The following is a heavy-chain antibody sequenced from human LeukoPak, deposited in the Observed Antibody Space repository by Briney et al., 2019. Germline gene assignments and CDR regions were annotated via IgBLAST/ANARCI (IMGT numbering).Heavy chain of an antibody. J-gene: IGHJ4*02. V-gene: IGHV3-53*01. CDR3: ATGDLDSSGYYDY. Sequence: PGGSLRLSCAASGFTVSSNYMSWVRQAPGKGLEWVSVIYSGGSTYYADSVKGRSTISRDNSKNTLYLQMNSLRAEDTAVYYCATGDLDSSGYYDYWGQGTLVTVSS. D-gene: IGHD3-22*01. CDR2: IYSGGST. CDR1: GFTVSSNY.